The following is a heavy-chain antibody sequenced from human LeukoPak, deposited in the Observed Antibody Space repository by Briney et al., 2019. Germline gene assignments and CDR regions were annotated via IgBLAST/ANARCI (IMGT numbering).Heavy chain of an antibody. D-gene: IGHD3-10*01. Sequence: GGSLRLSCAASGFTFSSYGVSWVRQAPGKGLEWVSVISGSGHRTYYADSVKGRFTISRDNSKNTLYLQMNSLRAEDTAVYYCAKDSRSLRFVDYWGQGTLVTVSS. CDR2: ISGSGHRT. CDR3: AKDSRSLRFVDY. J-gene: IGHJ4*02. V-gene: IGHV3-23*01. CDR1: GFTFSSYG.